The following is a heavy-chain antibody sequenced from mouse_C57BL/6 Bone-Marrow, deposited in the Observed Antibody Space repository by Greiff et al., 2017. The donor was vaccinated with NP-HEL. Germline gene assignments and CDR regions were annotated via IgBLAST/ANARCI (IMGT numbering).Heavy chain of an antibody. J-gene: IGHJ1*03. CDR2: ISDGGSYT. CDR1: GFTFSSYA. CDR3: AREDYDGDWYFDV. V-gene: IGHV5-4*01. D-gene: IGHD2-4*01. Sequence: EVKVVESGGGLVKPGGSLKLSCAASGFTFSSYAMSWVRQTPEKRLEWVATISDGGSYTYYPDNVKGRFTISRDNAKNNLYLQMSHLKSEDTAMYYCAREDYDGDWYFDVWGTGTTVTVSS.